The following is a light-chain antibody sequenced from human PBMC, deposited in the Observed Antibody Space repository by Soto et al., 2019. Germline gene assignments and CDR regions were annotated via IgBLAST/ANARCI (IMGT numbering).Light chain of an antibody. CDR2: AAY. J-gene: IGKJ1*01. Sequence: DIQMTQSPSSLSASVGDRVTITCRASQGISNYLAWYQQKPGKVPKLLIYAAYTLQSGVQSRFSGSGSGTEFTLTIRSLQPDDFATYYCKHYNSYSEAFGQGTKVDIK. CDR3: KHYNSYSEA. CDR1: QGISNY. V-gene: IGKV1-27*01.